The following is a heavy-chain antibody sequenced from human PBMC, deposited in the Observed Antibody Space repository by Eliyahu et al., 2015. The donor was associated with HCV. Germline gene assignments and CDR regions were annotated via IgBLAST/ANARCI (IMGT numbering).Heavy chain of an antibody. D-gene: IGHD3-22*01. Sequence: QLQLQESGPGLVKPSETLSLTCTVSGGSISSSSYYWGWIRQPPGKGLEWIGSIYYSGSTYYNPSLKSRVTISVDTSKNQFSLKLSSVTAADTAVYYCARIISSGYYLYYFDYWGQGTLVTVSS. CDR1: GGSISSSSYY. V-gene: IGHV4-39*01. J-gene: IGHJ4*02. CDR2: IYYSGST. CDR3: ARIISSGYYLYYFDY.